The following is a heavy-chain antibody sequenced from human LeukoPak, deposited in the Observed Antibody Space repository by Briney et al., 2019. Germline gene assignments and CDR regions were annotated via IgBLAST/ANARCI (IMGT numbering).Heavy chain of an antibody. CDR1: GFTFSSYW. Sequence: GGSLRLSCAASGFTFSSYWMHWVRQAPGKGLVWVSRINSDGSSASYADSVKGRFTISRDNAKSTLYLQMNSLRAEDTAVYYCARDEGAAAVKDYWGQGTLVTVSS. D-gene: IGHD6-13*01. CDR2: INSDGSSA. J-gene: IGHJ4*02. CDR3: ARDEGAAAVKDY. V-gene: IGHV3-74*01.